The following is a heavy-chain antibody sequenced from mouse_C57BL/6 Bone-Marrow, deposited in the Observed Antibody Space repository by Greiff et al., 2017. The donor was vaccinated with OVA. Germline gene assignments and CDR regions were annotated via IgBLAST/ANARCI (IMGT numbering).Heavy chain of an antibody. Sequence: VQLQQSGAELVRPGASVKMSCTASGYTFTSYSMHWVKQRPGQGLEWIGYINPSSGYTKYKQKFKDKATLTADKSSSTAYMQLSSLTSEDSAVYYCASVHSDYWGQGTTLTVSS. CDR2: INPSSGYT. V-gene: IGHV1-4*01. CDR1: GYTFTSYS. CDR3: ASVHSDY. J-gene: IGHJ2*01.